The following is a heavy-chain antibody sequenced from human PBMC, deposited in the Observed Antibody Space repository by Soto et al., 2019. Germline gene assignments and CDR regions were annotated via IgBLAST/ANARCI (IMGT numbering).Heavy chain of an antibody. Sequence: QVQLQESGPGLVKPSETLSLTCTVSGGSISSYYWSWIRQPPGKGLEWIGYIYSSGSTNYNPSLRRRVTMSLDTFKNQVALNVPSVTAADTAGYYCAATPRYWGQGRLVTVSS. CDR3: AATPRY. CDR1: GGSISSYY. D-gene: IGHD1-26*01. CDR2: IYSSGST. J-gene: IGHJ4*02. V-gene: IGHV4-59*01.